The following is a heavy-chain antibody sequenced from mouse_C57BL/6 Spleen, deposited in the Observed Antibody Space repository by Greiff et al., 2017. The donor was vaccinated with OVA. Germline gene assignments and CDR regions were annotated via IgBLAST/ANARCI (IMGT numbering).Heavy chain of an antibody. CDR3: ARDFYWYFDV. J-gene: IGHJ1*03. Sequence: VQLQQSGAELVRPGSSVKLSCKASGYTFTSYWMDWVKQRPGQGLEWIGNIYPSDSETHYNQKFKDKATLTVDKSSSTAYMQLSSLTSEDSAVYYGARDFYWYFDVWGTGTTVTVSS. CDR1: GYTFTSYW. CDR2: IYPSDSET. V-gene: IGHV1-61*01.